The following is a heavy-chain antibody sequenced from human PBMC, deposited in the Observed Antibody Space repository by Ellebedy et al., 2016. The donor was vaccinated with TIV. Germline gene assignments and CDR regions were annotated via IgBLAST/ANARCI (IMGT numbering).Heavy chain of an antibody. CDR2: IKEDGSDK. J-gene: IGHJ4*02. CDR1: GFTFNNYW. D-gene: IGHD6-19*01. CDR3: ARDREIAVADFVY. Sequence: GESLKISCATPGFTFNNYWMSWVRQAPRQGLEWVANIKEDGSDKNYVDSVKGRFTISRDNAKNLLYLQMNSLRAEDTAVYYCARDREIAVADFVYWGQGTLVTVSS. V-gene: IGHV3-7*01.